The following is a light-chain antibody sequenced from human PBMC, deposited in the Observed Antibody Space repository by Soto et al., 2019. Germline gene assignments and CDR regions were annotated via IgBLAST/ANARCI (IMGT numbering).Light chain of an antibody. CDR2: AAS. Sequence: AIRMTQYPSSLSASPGDRVTITCRASQGISSYLAWYQQKPGKAPKLLIYAASTLQSGVPSRFSGSGSGTDFTLTISCLQSEDFATYYCQQYYSYPLTFGGGTKVDIK. CDR3: QQYYSYPLT. J-gene: IGKJ4*01. CDR1: QGISSY. V-gene: IGKV1-8*01.